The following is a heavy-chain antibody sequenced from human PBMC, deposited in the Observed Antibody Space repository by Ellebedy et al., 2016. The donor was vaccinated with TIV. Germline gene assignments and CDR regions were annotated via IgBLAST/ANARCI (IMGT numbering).Heavy chain of an antibody. CDR3: VKSGAAPGTFDI. CDR1: GYSFISHD. CDR2: MNPNGGHT. V-gene: IGHV1-8*01. J-gene: IGHJ3*02. Sequence: ASVKVSCXASGYSFISHDINWVRQATGQGPEWMGWMNPNGGHTGYAQNFQDRVTMTRNTSISTAYMEMSRLRSEDTAVYYCVKSGAAPGTFDIWGQGKMVTGSS. D-gene: IGHD1-26*01.